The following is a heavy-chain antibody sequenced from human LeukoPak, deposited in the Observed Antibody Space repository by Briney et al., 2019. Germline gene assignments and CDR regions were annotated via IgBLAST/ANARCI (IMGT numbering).Heavy chain of an antibody. Sequence: PSETLSLTCTVSVGSISSSSYYWGWIRQPPGKGLEWIGSIYYSGSTYYNPSLKSRVTISVDTSKNQFSLKLSSVTAADTAVYYCARPVTIFGVVISFDYWGQGTLVTVSS. J-gene: IGHJ4*02. CDR3: ARPVTIFGVVISFDY. CDR1: VGSISSSSYY. V-gene: IGHV4-39*01. CDR2: IYYSGST. D-gene: IGHD3-3*01.